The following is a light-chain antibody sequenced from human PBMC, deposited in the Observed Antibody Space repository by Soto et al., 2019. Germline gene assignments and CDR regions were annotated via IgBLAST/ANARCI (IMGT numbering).Light chain of an antibody. CDR1: QSLAQSNGDNY. V-gene: IGKV2-28*01. CDR2: LGS. J-gene: IGKJ2*01. CDR3: MQGHQTPYT. Sequence: DIVMTQSPLSLPVTPGEPASISCRSSQSLAQSNGDNYLDWYLQRPGQSPQLLIYLGSNRASGVPDRFRGMGSGTDFTLKISGVEAEDVGGCYCMQGHQTPYTFGQGTKLESK.